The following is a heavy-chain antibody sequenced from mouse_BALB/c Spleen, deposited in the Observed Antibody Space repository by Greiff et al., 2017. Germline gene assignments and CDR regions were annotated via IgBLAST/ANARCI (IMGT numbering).Heavy chain of an antibody. J-gene: IGHJ2*01. CDR2: IHYSGST. V-gene: IGHV3-1*02. CDR1: GYSITSGYS. D-gene: IGHD1-3*01. CDR3: ARASGNSYYDD. Sequence: VQLKESGPVLVQPSQSLSLTCTVTGYSITSGYSWHWFRQFPGNKLEWMGYIHYSGSTNYNPSLNIRISITRDTSKNQFFLQLNAETTEDTATYYCARASGNSYYDDWERGTALTVTT.